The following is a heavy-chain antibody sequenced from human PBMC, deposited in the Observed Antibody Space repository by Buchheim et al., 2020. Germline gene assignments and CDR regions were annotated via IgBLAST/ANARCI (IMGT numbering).Heavy chain of an antibody. CDR1: GYSFTSYW. Sequence: EVQLVQSGAEVKKPGESLRISCKGSGYSFTSYWISWVRQMPGKGLEWMGRIDPSDSYTNYSPSFQGHVPIPADKSIRKDYLQWSSLKASDTAMYYCARSYCSSTSCYSRWFDPWGQGTL. CDR3: ARSYCSSTSCYSRWFDP. D-gene: IGHD2-2*01. CDR2: IDPSDSYT. J-gene: IGHJ5*02. V-gene: IGHV5-10-1*03.